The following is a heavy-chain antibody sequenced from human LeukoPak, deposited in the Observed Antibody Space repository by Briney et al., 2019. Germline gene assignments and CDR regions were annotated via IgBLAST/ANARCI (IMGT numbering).Heavy chain of an antibody. Sequence: GGSLRLSCAASGFTFSSYWMSWVRQAPGKGLEWVANIKQDGSEKYYVDSVKGRFTISRDNAKNSLYLQMNSLRAEDTAVYYCARAHDDVSGAFDIWGQGTMVTVSS. CDR3: ARAHDDVSGAFDI. CDR2: IKQDGSEK. V-gene: IGHV3-7*01. J-gene: IGHJ3*02. CDR1: GFTFSSYW. D-gene: IGHD3-10*01.